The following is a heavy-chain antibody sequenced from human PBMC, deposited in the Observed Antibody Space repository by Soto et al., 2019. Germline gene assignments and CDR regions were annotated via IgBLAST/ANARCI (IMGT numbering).Heavy chain of an antibody. CDR3: AREVGNLLLWFGERNWFDP. D-gene: IGHD3-10*01. V-gene: IGHV4-34*01. J-gene: IGHJ5*02. CDR2: INHSGST. Sequence: SETLSLTCAVYGGSFSGYYWSWIRQPPGKGLEWIGEINHSGSTNYNPSLKSRVTISVDTSKNQFSLKLSSVTAADTAVYYCAREVGNLLLWFGERNWFDPWGQGTLVTSPQ. CDR1: GGSFSGYY.